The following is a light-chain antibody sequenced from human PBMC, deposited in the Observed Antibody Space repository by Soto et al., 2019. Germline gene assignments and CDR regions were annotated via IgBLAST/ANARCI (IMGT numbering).Light chain of an antibody. CDR1: QSVLYSSNNKNY. V-gene: IGKV4-1*01. CDR3: QQHYITPRT. CDR2: WAS. J-gene: IGKJ2*01. Sequence: DIVMTQSPDSLAVSLGERATINCKSSQSVLYSSNNKNYLAWYQQKAGQPPKLLIYWASTRASGVPDRFSGSGSGTHFTLTISSLQAEDVAAYYCQQHYITPRTFGQGTKLEIK.